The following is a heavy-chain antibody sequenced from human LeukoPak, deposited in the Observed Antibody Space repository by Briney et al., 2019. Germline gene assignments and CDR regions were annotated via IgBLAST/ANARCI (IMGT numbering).Heavy chain of an antibody. Sequence: SETLSLTCTVSGGSISSSSYYWGWIRQPPGKGLEWIGSIYYSGSTYYNPSLKSRVTISVDTSKNQFSLKLSSVTAADTAVYYCAKDGVLRFLEWLLPKYYFDYWGQGTLVTVSS. V-gene: IGHV4-39*02. CDR3: AKDGVLRFLEWLLPKYYFDY. D-gene: IGHD3-3*01. CDR1: GGSISSSSYY. CDR2: IYYSGST. J-gene: IGHJ4*02.